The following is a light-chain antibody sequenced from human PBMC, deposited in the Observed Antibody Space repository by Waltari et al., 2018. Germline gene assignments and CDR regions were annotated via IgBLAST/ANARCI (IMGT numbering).Light chain of an antibody. CDR2: EVS. CDR1: SSDVGSYNL. Sequence: QSALTQPASVSGSPGQSITISCTGTSSDVGSYNLASWYQQHPGKAPKLMIYEVSKRPSGVSNRFSGSKSGNTASLTISGLQAEDEADYYCCSYAGSSTSVFGTGTKVTVL. CDR3: CSYAGSSTSV. V-gene: IGLV2-23*02. J-gene: IGLJ1*01.